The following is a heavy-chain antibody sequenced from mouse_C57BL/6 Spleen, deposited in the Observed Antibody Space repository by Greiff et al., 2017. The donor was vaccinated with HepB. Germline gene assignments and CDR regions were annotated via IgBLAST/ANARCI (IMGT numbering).Heavy chain of an antibody. Sequence: SGAELVRPGASVTLSCKASGYTFTDYEMHWVKQTPVHGLEWIGAIDPETGGTAYNQKFKGKAILTADKSSSTAYMELRSLTSEDSAVYYCTRAGLRHYAMDYWGQGTSVTVSS. V-gene: IGHV1-15*01. CDR3: TRAGLRHYAMDY. D-gene: IGHD2-4*01. J-gene: IGHJ4*01. CDR1: GYTFTDYE. CDR2: IDPETGGT.